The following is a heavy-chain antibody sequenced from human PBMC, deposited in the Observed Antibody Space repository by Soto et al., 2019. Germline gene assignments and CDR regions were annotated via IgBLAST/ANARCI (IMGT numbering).Heavy chain of an antibody. CDR3: ARDGFGLDY. CDR1: GFTFSRYS. CDR2: ITSTFNI. V-gene: IGHV3-21*01. D-gene: IGHD3-10*01. Sequence: PGGSLRLSCAASGFTFSRYSINWVRQAPGKGLEWVSSITSTFNIYYADSVQGRFTISRDNAKNSLYLQMNSLRAEDTAVYYCARDGFGLDYWGRGTLVTVSS. J-gene: IGHJ4*02.